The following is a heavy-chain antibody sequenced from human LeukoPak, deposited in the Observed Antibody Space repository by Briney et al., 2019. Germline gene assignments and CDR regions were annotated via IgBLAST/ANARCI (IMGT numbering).Heavy chain of an antibody. CDR3: ARVSWPYCGGDCYPGLWD. Sequence: SETLSLTCTVSGGSISSSSYYWGWIRQPPGKGLEWIGSIYYSGSTYYNPSLKSRVTISVDTSKKQFSLKLSSVTAADTAVYYCARVSWPYCGGDCYPGLWDWGQGTLVIVSS. CDR2: IYYSGST. V-gene: IGHV4-39*01. CDR1: GGSISSSSYY. J-gene: IGHJ4*02. D-gene: IGHD2-21*01.